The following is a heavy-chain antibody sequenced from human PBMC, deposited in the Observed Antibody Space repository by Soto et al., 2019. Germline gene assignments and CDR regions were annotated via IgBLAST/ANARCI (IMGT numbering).Heavy chain of an antibody. CDR1: GFTFSSYS. J-gene: IGHJ4*02. D-gene: IGHD3-10*01. V-gene: IGHV3-48*01. CDR2: ISSSISTI. Sequence: EVQLVESGGGLVQPGGSLRLSCAASGFTFSSYSMNWVRQAPGKGLEWVSYISSSISTIYYADSVKGRFTISRDNAKNSLYLQMNSLRAEDTAVYYCARDYYGSGSSIDYWGQGTLVTVSS. CDR3: ARDYYGSGSSIDY.